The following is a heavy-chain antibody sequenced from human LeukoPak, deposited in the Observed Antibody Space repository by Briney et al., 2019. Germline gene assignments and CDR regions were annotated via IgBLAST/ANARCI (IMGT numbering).Heavy chain of an antibody. CDR2: IWYDGSNK. J-gene: IGHJ4*02. V-gene: IGHV3-33*01. Sequence: GGSLRLSCAASGFTFSSYGMHWVRQAPGKGLEWVAIIWYDGSNKYYADSVKGRFTISRDNSKNTLYLQMNSLRAEDTAVYYCARGTDYSSSWLFDYWGQGILVTVSS. CDR3: ARGTDYSSSWLFDY. D-gene: IGHD6-13*01. CDR1: GFTFSSYG.